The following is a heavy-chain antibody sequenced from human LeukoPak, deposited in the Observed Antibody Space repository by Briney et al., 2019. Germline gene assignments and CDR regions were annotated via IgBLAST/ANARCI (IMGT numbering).Heavy chain of an antibody. V-gene: IGHV3-30*02. CDR3: AKVPGYCSSTSCYTTYYYYYMDV. Sequence: PGGSLRLSCAASGFTFSSYGMHWVRQAPGKGLEWVAFIRYDGSNKYYADSVKGRFTISRDNSKNTLYLQMYSLRAEDTAVYYCAKVPGYCSSTSCYTTYYYYYMDVWGKGTTVTVSS. CDR2: IRYDGSNK. CDR1: GFTFSSYG. D-gene: IGHD2-2*02. J-gene: IGHJ6*03.